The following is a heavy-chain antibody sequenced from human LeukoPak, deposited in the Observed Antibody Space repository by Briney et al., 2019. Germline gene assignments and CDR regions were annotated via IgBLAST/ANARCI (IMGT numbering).Heavy chain of an antibody. V-gene: IGHV1-18*04. CDR2: ISAYNGNT. D-gene: IGHD2-2*01. CDR1: GYTFTSYG. J-gene: IGHJ4*02. CDR3: ARDVGCSSTSCYAHFDY. Sequence: ASVKVSCKASGYTFTSYGISWVRQAPGQGLEWMGWISAYNGNTNYAQKLQGRVTMTTDTSTSTAYMELRSLRSDDTAVYYCARDVGCSSTSCYAHFDYWGQGTQVTVSS.